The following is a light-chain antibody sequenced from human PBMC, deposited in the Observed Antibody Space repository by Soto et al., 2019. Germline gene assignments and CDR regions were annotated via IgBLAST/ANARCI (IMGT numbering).Light chain of an antibody. Sequence: QSVLAQPPSASGSPGQSVTISCTGTSSDVGRYNFVSWYQQHPGKAPKLMIFEVTKRPSGVPDRFSGSKSGNTASLTISGLQFEDEADYYCSSYTSSSTYVFGTGTKVTVL. CDR3: SSYTSSSTYV. J-gene: IGLJ1*01. V-gene: IGLV2-8*01. CDR1: SSDVGRYNF. CDR2: EVT.